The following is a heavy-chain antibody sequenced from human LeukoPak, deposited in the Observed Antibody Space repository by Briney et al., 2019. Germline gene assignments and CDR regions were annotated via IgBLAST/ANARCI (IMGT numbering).Heavy chain of an antibody. CDR3: ARSRISILWGVNDYYYYMDV. Sequence: ASVTVACKAYGNTFTDYYMHWVRQAPGQGLEWMGWINPNSGGTNYAQNFQGRVTMTRDTSISTAYMELSRLRPDDTAVYYCARSRISILWGVNDYYYYMDVWGKGTTVTVSS. V-gene: IGHV1-2*02. CDR1: GNTFTDYY. CDR2: INPNSGGT. J-gene: IGHJ6*03. D-gene: IGHD3-10*01.